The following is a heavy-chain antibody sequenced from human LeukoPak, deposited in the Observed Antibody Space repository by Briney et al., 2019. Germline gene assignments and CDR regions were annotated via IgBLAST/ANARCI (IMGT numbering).Heavy chain of an antibody. J-gene: IGHJ5*02. CDR3: TTVTRSGWFGP. Sequence: GGSLRLSCTASGFTVSNAYMSWVRQAPAKGLEWVGRIKSKTDGGTIDYAAPVKGRFTISRDDSKNTLYLQMNSLKTEDTAVYYCTTVTRSGWFGPWGQGTLVTVSS. D-gene: IGHD3-3*01. CDR1: GFTVSNAY. CDR2: IKSKTDGGTI. V-gene: IGHV3-15*01.